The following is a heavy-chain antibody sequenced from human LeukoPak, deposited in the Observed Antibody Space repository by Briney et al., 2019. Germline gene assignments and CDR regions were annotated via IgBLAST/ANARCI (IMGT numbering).Heavy chain of an antibody. CDR2: IYYSGST. CDR3: ARGPSDYGDYEFDY. J-gene: IGHJ4*02. Sequence: PSETLSLTCTVSGGSISSYYWSWIRQPPGKGLEWIGCIYYSGSTNYNPSLKSRVTISVDTSKNQFSLKLSSVTAADTAVYYCARGPSDYGDYEFDYWGQGTLVTVSS. V-gene: IGHV4-59*01. CDR1: GGSISSYY. D-gene: IGHD4-17*01.